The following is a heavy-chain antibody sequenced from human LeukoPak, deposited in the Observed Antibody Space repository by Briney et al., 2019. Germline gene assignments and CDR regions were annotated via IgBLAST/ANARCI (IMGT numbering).Heavy chain of an antibody. CDR3: ARVPFGYCSSTSCPDFDY. CDR2: INPNSGGT. V-gene: IGHV1-2*02. D-gene: IGHD2-2*01. CDR1: GYTFTGYY. Sequence: ASVKVSCKASGYTFTGYYVHWVRQAPGQGLEWMGWINPNSGGTNYAQKFQGRVTMTRDTSISTAYMELSRLRSDDTAVYYCARVPFGYCSSTSCPDFDYWGQGTLVTVSS. J-gene: IGHJ4*02.